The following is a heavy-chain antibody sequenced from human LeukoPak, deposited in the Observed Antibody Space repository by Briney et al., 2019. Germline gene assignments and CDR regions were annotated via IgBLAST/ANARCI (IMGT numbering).Heavy chain of an antibody. Sequence: MTSETLSLTCTVSGGSISSSSYYWGWIRQPPGKGLEWIGSIYYSGSTYYNPSLKSRVTISVDTSKNQFSLKLSSVTAADTAVYYCARVPKITGRPLGVGYWGQGTLVTVSS. CDR3: ARVPKITGRPLGVGY. J-gene: IGHJ4*02. CDR1: GGSISSSSYY. CDR2: IYYSGST. D-gene: IGHD1-20*01. V-gene: IGHV4-39*07.